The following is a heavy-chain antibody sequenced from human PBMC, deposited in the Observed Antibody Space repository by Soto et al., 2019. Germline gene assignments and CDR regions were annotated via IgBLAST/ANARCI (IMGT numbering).Heavy chain of an antibody. CDR2: IYYSGST. CDR3: ARHVSGPWYSSSWVQTLARYGMDV. Sequence: SETLSLTCTVSGGSISSYYWSWIRQPPGKGLEWIGYIYYSGSTNYNPSLKSRVTISVDTSKNQFSLKLSSVTAADTAVYYCARHVSGPWYSSSWVQTLARYGMDVWGQGTTVTVSS. D-gene: IGHD6-13*01. J-gene: IGHJ6*02. V-gene: IGHV4-59*08. CDR1: GGSISSYY.